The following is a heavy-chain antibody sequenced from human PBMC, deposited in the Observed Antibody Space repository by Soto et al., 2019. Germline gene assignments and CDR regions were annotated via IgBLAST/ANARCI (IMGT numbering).Heavy chain of an antibody. Sequence: SETLSLTCVVSGGSISNNDWWSWVRQSPGKGLEWIGEIHHSGSPNYNPSLRSRVTISVDKSKNQLSLELNSVTAADTAVYYCARDLWGYCGTDCYPLDVWGQGTTVTVSS. CDR2: IHHSGSP. J-gene: IGHJ6*02. V-gene: IGHV4-4*02. CDR1: GGSISNNDW. CDR3: ARDLWGYCGTDCYPLDV. D-gene: IGHD2-21*02.